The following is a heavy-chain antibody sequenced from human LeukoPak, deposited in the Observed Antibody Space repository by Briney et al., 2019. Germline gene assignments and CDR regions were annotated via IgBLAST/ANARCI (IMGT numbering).Heavy chain of an antibody. CDR1: GGSFSGYY. CDR3: AKVGGTVAGLYYMDV. J-gene: IGHJ6*03. D-gene: IGHD6-19*01. CDR2: INHSRST. V-gene: IGHV4-34*01. Sequence: PSETLSLTCAVYGGSFSGYYWSWLRQPPGKGLEWIGEINHSRSTNYNPSLKSRLTISVDTSKNQFSLKLRSVTAADTAVYYCAKVGGTVAGLYYMDVWGKGTTVTVSS.